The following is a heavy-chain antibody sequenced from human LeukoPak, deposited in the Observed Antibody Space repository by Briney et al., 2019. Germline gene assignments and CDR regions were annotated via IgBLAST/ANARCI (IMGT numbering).Heavy chain of an antibody. V-gene: IGHV3-23*01. J-gene: IGHJ6*02. CDR3: AKDLGSDNVLRYFDWLVYYYGMDV. CDR1: GFTFSSYA. D-gene: IGHD3-9*01. Sequence: QPGGPLRLSCAASGFTFSSYAMSWVRQAPGKGLEWVSAISGSGGSTYYADSVKGRFTISRDNSKNTLYLQMNSLRAEDTAVYYCAKDLGSDNVLRYFDWLVYYYGMDVWGQGTTVTVSS. CDR2: ISGSGGST.